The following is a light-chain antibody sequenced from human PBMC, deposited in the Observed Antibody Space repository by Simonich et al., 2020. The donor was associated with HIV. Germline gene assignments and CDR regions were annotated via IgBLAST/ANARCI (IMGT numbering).Light chain of an antibody. CDR1: QSISSSY. CDR2: GAS. Sequence: EIVLTQSPGTLSLSPGERATLSCRASQSISSSYLAWYQQKPGQSPRLLIYGASNRATGIPDRFSGSGSGTEFTLTISSMQSEDFAVYRCQQYNDWPTFGGGTKVEIK. CDR3: QQYNDWPT. J-gene: IGKJ4*01. V-gene: IGKV3-15*01.